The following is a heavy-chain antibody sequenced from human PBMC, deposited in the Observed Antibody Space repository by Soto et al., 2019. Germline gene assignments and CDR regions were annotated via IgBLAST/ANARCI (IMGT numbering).Heavy chain of an antibody. V-gene: IGHV4-59*01. CDR1: GGSISSYY. J-gene: IGHJ4*02. Sequence: SETLSLTCTVSGGSISSYYWSWIRQPPGKGLEWIGYVHYTGSTNYNSPLKSRVTISVDTSKNQFSLKLSSVTAADTAVYYCARGIYDSSGYYTRVFDYRGPGTLVTVSS. CDR2: VHYTGST. CDR3: ARGIYDSSGYYTRVFDY. D-gene: IGHD3-22*01.